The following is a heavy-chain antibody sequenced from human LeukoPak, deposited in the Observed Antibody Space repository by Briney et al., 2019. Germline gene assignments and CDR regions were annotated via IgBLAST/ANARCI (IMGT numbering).Heavy chain of an antibody. CDR3: ARVIYYGSGSYSDNWFDP. Sequence: SQTLSLTCAVSGGSISSGDYSWSWIRQPPGKGLEWIGYIYHSGSTYYNPSLKSRVTISVDRSKNQFSLKLSSVTAADTAVYYCARVIYYGSGSYSDNWFDPWGQGTLVTVSS. D-gene: IGHD3-10*01. CDR2: IYHSGST. CDR1: GGSISSGDYS. V-gene: IGHV4-30-2*01. J-gene: IGHJ5*02.